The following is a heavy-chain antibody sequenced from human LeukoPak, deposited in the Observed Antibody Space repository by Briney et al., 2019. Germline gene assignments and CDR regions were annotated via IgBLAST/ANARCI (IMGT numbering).Heavy chain of an antibody. CDR2: INPNSGGT. V-gene: IGHV1-2*02. D-gene: IGHD3-22*01. J-gene: IGHJ4*02. CDR1: GYTFTGYY. Sequence: ASVKVSCKASGYTFTGYYMHWVRQAPGQGLEWMGWINPNSGGTNYAQKFQGRVTMTRGTSISTAYMELSRLRSDDTAVYYCARGPAEGYYDSSGYYDYWGQGTLVTVSS. CDR3: ARGPAEGYYDSSGYYDY.